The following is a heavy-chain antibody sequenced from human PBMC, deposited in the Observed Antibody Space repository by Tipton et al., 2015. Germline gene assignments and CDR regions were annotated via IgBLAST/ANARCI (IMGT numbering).Heavy chain of an antibody. CDR2: ISYSGST. V-gene: IGHV4-61*01. CDR1: GGSVNSANYY. Sequence: LSLTCTVSGGSVNSANYYWSWIRQPPGKGLEWIGYISYSGSTHYNPSLKSRVAISVDTSKNQFSLTLKSVTAADTAVYYCARDLEHGMDVWGQGTTVTVSS. CDR3: ARDLEHGMDV. J-gene: IGHJ6*02. D-gene: IGHD5-24*01.